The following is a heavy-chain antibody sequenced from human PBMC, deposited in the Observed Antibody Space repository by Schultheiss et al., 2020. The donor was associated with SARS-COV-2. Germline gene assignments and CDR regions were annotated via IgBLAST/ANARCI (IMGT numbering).Heavy chain of an antibody. V-gene: IGHV5-51*01. CDR1: GYSFTSYW. Sequence: GGSLRLSCKGSGYSFTSYWIGWVRQMPGKGLEWMGIIYPGDSDTRYSPSFQGQVTISADKSISTAYLQWSSLKASDTAMYYCARVGCSGGSCYSHYYYYMDVWGKGTTVTVAS. CDR2: IYPGDSDT. CDR3: ARVGCSGGSCYSHYYYYMDV. D-gene: IGHD2-15*01. J-gene: IGHJ6*03.